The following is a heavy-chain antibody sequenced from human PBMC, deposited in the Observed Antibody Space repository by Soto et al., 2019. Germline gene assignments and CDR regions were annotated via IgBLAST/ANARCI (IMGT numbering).Heavy chain of an antibody. D-gene: IGHD3-22*01. CDR3: AKDQSDSYYDSSGSFDY. CDR1: GFTFSSYG. CDR2: ISYDGSNK. V-gene: IGHV3-30*18. J-gene: IGHJ4*02. Sequence: QVQLVESGGGVVQPGRSLRLSCAASGFTFSSYGMHWVRQAPGKGLEWVAVISYDGSNKYYAASVKGRFTISRDNSKNTLYLQMNSLRAEDTAVYYCAKDQSDSYYDSSGSFDYWGQGTLVTVSS.